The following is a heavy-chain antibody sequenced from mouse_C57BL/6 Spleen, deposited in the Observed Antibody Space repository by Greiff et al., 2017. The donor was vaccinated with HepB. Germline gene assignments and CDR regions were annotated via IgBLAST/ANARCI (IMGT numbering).Heavy chain of an antibody. CDR1: GYAFTNYL. J-gene: IGHJ3*01. V-gene: IGHV1-54*01. Sequence: QVQLKQSGAELVRPGTSVKVSYKASGYAFTNYLIEWVKQRPGQGLEWIGVINPGSGGTNYNEKFKGKATLTADKSSSTAYMQLSSLTSEDSAVYFCARGDYYGNPWFAYWGQGTLVTVSA. CDR2: INPGSGGT. CDR3: ARGDYYGNPWFAY. D-gene: IGHD1-1*01.